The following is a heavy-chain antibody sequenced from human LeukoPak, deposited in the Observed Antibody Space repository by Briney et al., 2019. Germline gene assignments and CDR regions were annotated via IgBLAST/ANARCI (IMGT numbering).Heavy chain of an antibody. V-gene: IGHV4-61*01. CDR2: NTYFGSA. CDR3: ARDTPGGYDFWWFDP. CDR1: GGSVSSNSNY. J-gene: IGHJ5*02. D-gene: IGHD5-12*01. Sequence: SETLSLTCTVSGGSVSSNSNYWSWIRQPPGKGLGWIGYNTYFGSASYNPSLKSRVTISVDTSKNQFSLKLSSVTAADTAVYYCARDTPGGYDFWWFDPWGQGTLVTVSS.